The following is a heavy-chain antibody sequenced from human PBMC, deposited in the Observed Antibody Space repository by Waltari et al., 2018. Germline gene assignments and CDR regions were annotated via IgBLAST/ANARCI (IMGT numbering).Heavy chain of an antibody. J-gene: IGHJ4*02. D-gene: IGHD1-26*01. CDR2: ISSSSTI. V-gene: IGHV3-48*04. CDR3: ARGMVGAAYFDC. CDR1: GINFSSYR. Sequence: EVQLVESGGGLVQPGGYLRLSCFAFGINFSSYRMNWVRQAPGKGLEWVSYISSSSTINYADSVKGRFTISRDSPKNSLYLQMNSLRAEDAAVYYCARGMVGAAYFDCWGQGALVSVSS.